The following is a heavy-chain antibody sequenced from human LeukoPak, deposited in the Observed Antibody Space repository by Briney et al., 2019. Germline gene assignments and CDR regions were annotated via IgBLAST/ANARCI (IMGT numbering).Heavy chain of an antibody. CDR3: ARDLIAARPGWFDP. D-gene: IGHD6-6*01. J-gene: IGHJ5*02. V-gene: IGHV1-18*01. CDR2: ISAYNGNT. Sequence: ASVKVSCKASGYTFTTYGINWVRQAPGQGLEWMGWISAYNGNTNYAQNLQGRVTLTADTSASTAYMELRSLRSDDTAVYYCARDLIAARPGWFDPWGQGTLVIVSS. CDR1: GYTFTTYG.